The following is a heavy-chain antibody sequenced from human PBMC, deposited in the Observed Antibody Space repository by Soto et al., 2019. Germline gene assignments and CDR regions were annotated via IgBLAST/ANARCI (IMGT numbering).Heavy chain of an antibody. CDR2: ISAYNGNT. V-gene: IGHV1-18*01. J-gene: IGHJ4*02. Sequence: ISCTGSGYTFTSYGISWVRQAPGQGLEWMGWISAYNGNTNYAQKLQGRVTMTTDTSTSTAYMELRSLRSDDTAVYYCARESPPADYWGQGALVTVSS. CDR1: GYTFTSYG. CDR3: ARESPPADY.